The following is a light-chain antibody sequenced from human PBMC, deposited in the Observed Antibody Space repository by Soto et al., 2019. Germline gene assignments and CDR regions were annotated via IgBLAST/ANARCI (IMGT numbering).Light chain of an antibody. CDR1: QGISSA. V-gene: IGKV1D-13*01. J-gene: IGKJ3*01. CDR2: DAS. Sequence: AIQLTQSPSSLSASVGDRVTITCRASQGISSALAWYQQKPGKAPKLLIYDASSLESGVPSRFSGSGSETAFTLTISSLQPEDFATYYCQQFNNYPPSFTFGPGTKVDIK. CDR3: QQFNNYPPSFT.